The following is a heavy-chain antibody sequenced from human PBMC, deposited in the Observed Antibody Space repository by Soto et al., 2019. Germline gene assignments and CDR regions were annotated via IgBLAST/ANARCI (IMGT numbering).Heavy chain of an antibody. Sequence: EVQLVESGGGLVKPGGSLRLSCVASRFTFSDSPMSWVRQAPGKGLEWVSTISSSISNIFYPGSVKGRFTISRDNAKKSLYLQMDNLRAEDTAVYFCARGRGGVPVAAGFDYWGQGTLVTVSA. V-gene: IGHV3-21*02. D-gene: IGHD3-10*01. CDR1: RFTFSDSP. J-gene: IGHJ4*02. CDR3: ARGRGGVPVAAGFDY. CDR2: ISSSISNI.